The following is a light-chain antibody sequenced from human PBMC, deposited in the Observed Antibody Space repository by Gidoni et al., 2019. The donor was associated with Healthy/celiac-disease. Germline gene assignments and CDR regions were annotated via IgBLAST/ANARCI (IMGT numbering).Light chain of an antibody. CDR3: QQNDNLPFT. V-gene: IGKV1-33*01. Sequence: DIQMTQSPSALSASVGERVTITCQASPDIRNYLHCYQQKPGKAHKLLTYDESTLETGVPSRFSGSGSGTDFTLTISSLQPEDIATYYCQQNDNLPFTFGPGTKVDIK. CDR1: PDIRNY. J-gene: IGKJ3*01. CDR2: DES.